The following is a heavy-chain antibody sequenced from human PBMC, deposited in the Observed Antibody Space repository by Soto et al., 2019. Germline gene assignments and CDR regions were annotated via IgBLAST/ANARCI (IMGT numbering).Heavy chain of an antibody. CDR1: GYTFTSYA. Sequence: QVQLVQSGAEVKKPGASVKVSCKASGYTFTSYAMHWVRQAPGQRLEWMGWINAGNGNTKYSQKFQGRVTITRDTSASTAYMELSSLRSEDTAVYYCARGLNGYFYYFDYWGQGTLVTVSS. CDR3: ARGLNGYFYYFDY. V-gene: IGHV1-3*01. CDR2: INAGNGNT. D-gene: IGHD5-18*01. J-gene: IGHJ4*02.